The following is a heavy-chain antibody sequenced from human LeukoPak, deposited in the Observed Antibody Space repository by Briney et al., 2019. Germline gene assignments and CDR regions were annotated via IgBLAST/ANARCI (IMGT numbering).Heavy chain of an antibody. Sequence: SGGSLRLSCAASGFTFSSYSMNWVRQAPGKGLVWVSSISSSSSYIYYADSVKGRFTISRDNAKNSLYLQMNSLRAEDTAVYYCARAPDISGSSLGFDYWGQGTLVTVSS. CDR1: GFTFSSYS. V-gene: IGHV3-21*01. J-gene: IGHJ4*02. D-gene: IGHD1-26*01. CDR2: ISSSSSYI. CDR3: ARAPDISGSSLGFDY.